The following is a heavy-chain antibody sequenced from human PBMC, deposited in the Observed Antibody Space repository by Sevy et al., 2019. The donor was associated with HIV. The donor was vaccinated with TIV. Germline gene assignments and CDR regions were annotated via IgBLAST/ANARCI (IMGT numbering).Heavy chain of an antibody. Sequence: ASEKVSCKASGYTFTSYGISWVRQAPGQGLEWMGWISAYNGNTNYAQKLQGRVTMTTDTSTSTAYMELRSLRSDDTAVYYCARVYCSSTSCYIYFDYWGQGTLVTVSS. D-gene: IGHD2-2*02. V-gene: IGHV1-18*01. CDR3: ARVYCSSTSCYIYFDY. CDR1: GYTFTSYG. CDR2: ISAYNGNT. J-gene: IGHJ4*02.